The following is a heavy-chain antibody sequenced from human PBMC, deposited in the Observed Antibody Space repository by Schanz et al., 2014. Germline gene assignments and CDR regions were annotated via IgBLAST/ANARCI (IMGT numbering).Heavy chain of an antibody. D-gene: IGHD2-2*01. CDR1: GFTFSSYD. CDR3: ASSRTRYCSSTSCVPGAFDF. V-gene: IGHV3-13*04. J-gene: IGHJ3*01. Sequence: EVQLEESGGGLVQPGGSLRLSCAASGFTFSSYDMHWVRQVTGKGLEWVSGIGTAGDTYYPDSVKGRFTISRENAQNSLFLQLNTLRAGDTAVYYCASSRTRYCSSTSCVPGAFDFWGQGTLVTVSS. CDR2: IGTAGDT.